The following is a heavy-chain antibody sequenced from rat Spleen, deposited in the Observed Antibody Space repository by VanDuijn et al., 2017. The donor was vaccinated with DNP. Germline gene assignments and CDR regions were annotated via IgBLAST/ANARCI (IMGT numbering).Heavy chain of an antibody. J-gene: IGHJ3*01. V-gene: IGHV5-27*01. CDR1: GFTFDNYY. Sequence: EVQLVESGGGLVQPGRSLKLSCAASGFTFDNYYMAWVRQAPKKGLEWVATISTSGSRTYYSDSVKGRFTISRDNAKTSLYLQMDSLRSEDTATYYCTKTGGNWVAHWGQGTLVTVSS. D-gene: IGHD1-11*01. CDR2: ISTSGSRT. CDR3: TKTGGNWVAH.